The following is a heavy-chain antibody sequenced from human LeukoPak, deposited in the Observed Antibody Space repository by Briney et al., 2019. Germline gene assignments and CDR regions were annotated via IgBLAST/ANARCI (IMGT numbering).Heavy chain of an antibody. Sequence: ASVKVSCKASGYTFTSYDINWVRQATGQGLEWMGWMNPNSGNTGYAQKFQGRVTMTRNTSISTAYMELSRLRSNDTAVYYCARAGGMYDWFDPWGQGTLVTVSS. CDR2: MNPNSGNT. D-gene: IGHD2-8*01. CDR1: GYTFTSYD. J-gene: IGHJ5*02. CDR3: ARAGGMYDWFDP. V-gene: IGHV1-8*01.